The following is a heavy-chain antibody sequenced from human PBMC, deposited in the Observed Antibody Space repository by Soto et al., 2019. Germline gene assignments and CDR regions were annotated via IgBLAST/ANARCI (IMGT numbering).Heavy chain of an antibody. CDR1: GYTFTSYA. Sequence: ASVKVSCKASGYTFTSYAMHWVRQAPGQRLEWMGWINAGNGNTKYSQKFQGRVTITRDTSASTAYMELSSLRSEDTAVYYCARHFGGYYKHWKNYFDYWGQGTLVTVSS. D-gene: IGHD3-22*01. V-gene: IGHV1-3*01. J-gene: IGHJ4*02. CDR2: INAGNGNT. CDR3: ARHFGGYYKHWKNYFDY.